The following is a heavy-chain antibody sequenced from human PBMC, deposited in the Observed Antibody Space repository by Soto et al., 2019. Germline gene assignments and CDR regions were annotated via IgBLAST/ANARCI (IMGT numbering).Heavy chain of an antibody. J-gene: IGHJ5*02. CDR2: ISSSSSTI. V-gene: IGHV3-48*02. Sequence: EVQLVESGGGLVQPGGSLRLSCAASGFTFSSYSMNWVRQAPGKGLEWVSYISSSSSTIYYADSVKGRFTISTDNAKNSLYLQMNSLRDEDTAVYYCARDTGGYALNWFDPWGQGTLVTVYS. CDR1: GFTFSSYS. D-gene: IGHD3-16*01. CDR3: ARDTGGYALNWFDP.